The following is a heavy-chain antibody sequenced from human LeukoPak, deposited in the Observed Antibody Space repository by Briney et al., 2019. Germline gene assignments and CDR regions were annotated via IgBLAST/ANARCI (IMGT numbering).Heavy chain of an antibody. CDR1: GFTFSSYA. D-gene: IGHD2-2*03. Sequence: GGSLRLSCAASGFTFSSYAMHWVRQAPGKGLEWVAVISYDGSNKYYADSVKGRFTISRDNSKNTLYLQMNSLRAEDTAVYYCAKDPGYCSSTSCYKTKNWFDPWGQGTLVTVSS. J-gene: IGHJ5*02. CDR3: AKDPGYCSSTSCYKTKNWFDP. V-gene: IGHV3-30*07. CDR2: ISYDGSNK.